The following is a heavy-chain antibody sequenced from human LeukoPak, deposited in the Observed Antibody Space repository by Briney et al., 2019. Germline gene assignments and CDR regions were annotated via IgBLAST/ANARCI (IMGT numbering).Heavy chain of an antibody. Sequence: ASVKVSCKASGYTFTSHAMSWVRQAPGQGLEWMGWINTNSGNPTYAQGFTGRFVFSLDTAVSTAYLQISSLKAEDTAVYYCARRKWKGRMKTSSYSYRFDPWGQGTLVTVSS. J-gene: IGHJ5*02. CDR2: INTNSGNP. D-gene: IGHD1-20*01. CDR1: GYTFTSHA. V-gene: IGHV7-4-1*02. CDR3: ARRKWKGRMKTSSYSYRFDP.